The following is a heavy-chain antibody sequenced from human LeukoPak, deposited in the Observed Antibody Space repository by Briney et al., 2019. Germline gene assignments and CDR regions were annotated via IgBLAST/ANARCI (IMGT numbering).Heavy chain of an antibody. Sequence: GGSLRLSCAASGFTFSTYWMHWVRQAPGEGLVWVSRISGDGSTTNYADSVKGRLTISRDNAKNTLYLQMNSLRAEDTAVYYCTRRVDTTRWYDPWGQGTLVTVSS. CDR1: GFTFSTYW. CDR3: TRRVDTTRWYDP. J-gene: IGHJ5*02. V-gene: IGHV3-74*01. CDR2: ISGDGSTT. D-gene: IGHD2-15*01.